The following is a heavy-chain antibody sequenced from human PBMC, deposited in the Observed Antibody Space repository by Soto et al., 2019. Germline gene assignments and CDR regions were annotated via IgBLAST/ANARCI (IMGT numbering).Heavy chain of an antibody. V-gene: IGHV1-69*06. D-gene: IGHD3-22*01. CDR2: IIPIFGTA. J-gene: IGHJ4*02. CDR1: GGTFSSYA. CDR3: ARVSRYDSSGYYRRGFDY. Sequence: ASVKVSCKASGGTFSSYAISWVRQAPGQGLEWMGGIIPIFGTANYAQKFQGRVTITADKSTSTAYMELSSLRSEDTAVYYCARVSRYDSSGYYRRGFDYWGQGTLVTVSS.